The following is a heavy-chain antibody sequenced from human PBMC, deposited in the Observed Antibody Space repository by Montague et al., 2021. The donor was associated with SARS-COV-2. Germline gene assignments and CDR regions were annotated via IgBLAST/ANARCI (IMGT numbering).Heavy chain of an antibody. D-gene: IGHD3-3*01. CDR3: ARDVRYYDFWSGRAQTSPDY. V-gene: IGHV4-38-2*02. J-gene: IGHJ4*02. CDR1: GSSISSGYC. CDR2: IYHSGST. Sequence: SETLSLTCTVSGSSISSGYCWGWIRQPPGKGLEWIGSIYHSGSTXYNPPLKSRVTISVDTSKNQFPLKLSSVTAADTAVYYCARDVRYYDFWSGRAQTSPDYWGQGTLVTVSS.